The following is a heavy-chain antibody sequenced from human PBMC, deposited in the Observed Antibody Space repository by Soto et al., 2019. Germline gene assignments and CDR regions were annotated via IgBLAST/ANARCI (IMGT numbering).Heavy chain of an antibody. CDR2: LSAYNGNT. J-gene: IGHJ5*02. Sequence: VSVKVACKASGYTFTSYGISWVLQAPGNGIESMGWLSAYNGNTPYAQKLQGRVTMTTYTSTSTAYLELRSLRADDTAVYYCARLFTVSLSLLGVHWFDPWGQGTLVAVSS. D-gene: IGHD4-4*01. CDR3: ARLFTVSLSLLGVHWFDP. V-gene: IGHV1-18*01. CDR1: GYTFTSYG.